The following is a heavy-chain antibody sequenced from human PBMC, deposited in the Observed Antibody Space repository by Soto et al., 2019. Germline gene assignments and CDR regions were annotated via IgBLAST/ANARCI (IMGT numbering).Heavy chain of an antibody. CDR1: GFTFSSYS. CDR3: ARDQVGASS. CDR2: ISSSSSTT. D-gene: IGHD2-15*01. V-gene: IGHV3-48*04. J-gene: IGHJ5*02. Sequence: PGGSLRLSCAASGFTFSSYSMNWVRQAPGKGLEWVSHISSSSSTTYYADSVKGRFTISRDNAKNTLYLQMNSLRAEDTAVYYCARDQVGASSWGQGTLVTVSS.